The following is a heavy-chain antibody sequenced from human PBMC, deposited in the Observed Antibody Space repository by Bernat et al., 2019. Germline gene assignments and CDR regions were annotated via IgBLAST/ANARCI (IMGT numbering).Heavy chain of an antibody. V-gene: IGHV3-21*01. CDR3: ARGGDVLRFLEWLYYFDY. J-gene: IGHJ4*02. CDR2: ISSSSSYI. Sequence: EVQLVESGGGLVKPGGSLRLSCAASGFTFSSYSMNWVRQAPGKGLEWVSSISSSSSYIYYADSVKGRFTISRDNAKNSLYLQMNSLRAEDTAVYYCARGGDVLRFLEWLYYFDYWGQGTLVTVSS. CDR1: GFTFSSYS. D-gene: IGHD3-3*01.